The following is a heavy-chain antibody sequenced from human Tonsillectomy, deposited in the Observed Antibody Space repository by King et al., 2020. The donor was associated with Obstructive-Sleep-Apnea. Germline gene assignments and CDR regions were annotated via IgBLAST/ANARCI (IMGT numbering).Heavy chain of an antibody. V-gene: IGHV3-30*04. CDR2: VSYDGSNN. CDR3: ARDHYYYYSMDV. J-gene: IGHJ6*02. Sequence: VQLVESGGGVVQPGRSLRLSCAASGFTFSSYAMHWVRQAPGKGLEWVAIVSYDGSNNYYADSVKGRFTISRDNSKTTLYLQMNSLRTEDTAVYYCARDHYYYYSMDVWGQGTTVTVSS. CDR1: GFTFSSYA.